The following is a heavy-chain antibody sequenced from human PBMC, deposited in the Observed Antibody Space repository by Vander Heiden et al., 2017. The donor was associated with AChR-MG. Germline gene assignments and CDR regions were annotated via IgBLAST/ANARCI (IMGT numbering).Heavy chain of an antibody. CDR2: INSDGSST. CDR1: GFTFSSYW. J-gene: IGHJ6*02. CDR3: ARVTLGGMDV. Sequence: EVRLVESGAGLARPAGSLILSCSASGFTFSSYWMHWVRQAPGKGLVWVSRINSDGSSTSYADAVKGRFTISRDNAKNTLYLKMNSLRAEDTAVYYCARVTLGGMDVWGQGTTVTVSS. V-gene: IGHV3-74*01.